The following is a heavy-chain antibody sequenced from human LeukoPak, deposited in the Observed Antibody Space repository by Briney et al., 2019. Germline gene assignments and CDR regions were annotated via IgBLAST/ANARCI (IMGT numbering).Heavy chain of an antibody. CDR3: ASLWLGGNWFDP. CDR1: GYTLTELS. CDR2: FDPEDGET. D-gene: IGHD3-10*01. V-gene: IGHV1-24*01. J-gene: IGHJ5*02. Sequence: ASVNVSCKVSGYTLTELSMHWVRQAPGKGLEWMGGFDPEDGETIYAQKFQGRVTMTEDTSTDTAYMELSSLRSEDTAVYYCASLWLGGNWFDPWGQGTPVTVSS.